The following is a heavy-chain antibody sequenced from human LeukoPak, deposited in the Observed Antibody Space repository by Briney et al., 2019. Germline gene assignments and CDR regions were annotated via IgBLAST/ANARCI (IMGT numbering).Heavy chain of an antibody. CDR1: GFTFRNYL. V-gene: IGHV3-23*01. CDR3: ANGDVATGDY. D-gene: IGHD5-12*01. CDR2: ISSTGGTI. J-gene: IGHJ4*02. Sequence: GGSLRLSCAASGFTFRNYLMNWVRQAPGKGLEWVSFISSTGGTIYYADSVKGRFTISRDNSKNTLYLQMNSLRAEDTAVYFCANGDVATGDYWGQGTLVTVSS.